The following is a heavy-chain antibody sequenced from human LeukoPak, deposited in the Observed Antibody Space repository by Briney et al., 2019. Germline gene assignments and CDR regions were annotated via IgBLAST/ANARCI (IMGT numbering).Heavy chain of an antibody. D-gene: IGHD6-13*01. J-gene: IGHJ5*02. CDR3: ARAYHSSWYLNWFDP. CDR1: GYSISSGYY. V-gene: IGHV4-38-2*01. Sequence: SEALSLTCAVSGYSISSGYYWGWIRQPPRKGLEWIGSIYHNGNTYYNPSLKSRVTISVDTSKNEFSLKLSSVTAADTAVYYCARAYHSSWYLNWFDPWGQGTLVTVSS. CDR2: IYHNGNT.